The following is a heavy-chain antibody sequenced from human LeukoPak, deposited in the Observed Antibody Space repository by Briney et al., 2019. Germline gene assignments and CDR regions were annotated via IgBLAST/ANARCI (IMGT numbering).Heavy chain of an antibody. V-gene: IGHV3-30-3*02. Sequence: GGSLRLSCAAPGFTFSSYAMHWVRQAPGKGLEWVAVISYDGSNKYYADSVKGRFTISRDNSKNTLYLQMNSLRAEDTAVYYCAKPGGWYVAFDYWGQGTLVTVSS. CDR3: AKPGGWYVAFDY. D-gene: IGHD6-19*01. J-gene: IGHJ4*02. CDR1: GFTFSSYA. CDR2: ISYDGSNK.